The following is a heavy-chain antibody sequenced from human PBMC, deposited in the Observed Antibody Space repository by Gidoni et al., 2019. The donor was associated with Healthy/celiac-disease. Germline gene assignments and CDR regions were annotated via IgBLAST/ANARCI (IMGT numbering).Heavy chain of an antibody. D-gene: IGHD2-15*01. Sequence: QVQLVQSGAEVKKPGASVKVSCKASGYTFTSYGISWVRQAPGQGLEWMGWISAYNGNTNYAQKLQGRVTMTTDTSTSTAYMELRSLRSDDTAVYYCARDWRGYCSGGSCYSNWFDPWGQGTLVTVSS. CDR3: ARDWRGYCSGGSCYSNWFDP. CDR2: ISAYNGNT. V-gene: IGHV1-18*01. J-gene: IGHJ5*02. CDR1: GYTFTSYG.